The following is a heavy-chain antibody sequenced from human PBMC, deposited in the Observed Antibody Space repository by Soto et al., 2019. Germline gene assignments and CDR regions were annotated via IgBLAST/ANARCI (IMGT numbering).Heavy chain of an antibody. Sequence: QVQLVESGGGVVQPGRSLRLSCAASGFILSTYAMYWVRQAPGKGLEWVAVISYDGNNKYYADSVKGRFTISRDNSKNTLYLQRNSLRAEETAVYYCARAGCDGGSCYTLVGLRYGMDVWGQGTTVTVSS. J-gene: IGHJ6*02. CDR3: ARAGCDGGSCYTLVGLRYGMDV. V-gene: IGHV3-30-3*01. D-gene: IGHD2-15*01. CDR1: GFILSTYA. CDR2: ISYDGNNK.